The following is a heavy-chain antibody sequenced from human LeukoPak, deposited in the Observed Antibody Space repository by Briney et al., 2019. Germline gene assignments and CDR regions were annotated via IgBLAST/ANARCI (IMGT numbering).Heavy chain of an antibody. CDR1: GFTFSKYW. J-gene: IGHJ4*02. D-gene: IGHD1-26*01. CDR3: ARDPVEWELLLDY. Sequence: GGSLRLSCAASGFTFSKYWMGWVRQAPGKRREWVANMNIDGSEKYYADSVKGRFSISRDNARNSVYLQMASLRVEDTAVYYCARDPVEWELLLDYWGQGTLVTVSS. CDR2: MNIDGSEK. V-gene: IGHV3-7*01.